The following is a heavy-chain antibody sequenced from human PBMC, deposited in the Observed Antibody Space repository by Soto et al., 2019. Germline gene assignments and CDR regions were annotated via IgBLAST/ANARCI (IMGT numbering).Heavy chain of an antibody. CDR3: ARHSDYGDYVGKAYYYYGMDV. CDR1: GGSISSSSYY. CDR2: IYYSGST. V-gene: IGHV4-39*01. J-gene: IGHJ6*02. D-gene: IGHD4-17*01. Sequence: QLQLQESGPGLVKPSETLSLTCTVSGGSISSSSYYWGWIRQPPGKGLEWIGSIYYSGSTYYNPSLKSRVTISVDTSKNQFSLKLSSVTAADTAVYYCARHSDYGDYVGKAYYYYGMDVWGQGTTVTVSS.